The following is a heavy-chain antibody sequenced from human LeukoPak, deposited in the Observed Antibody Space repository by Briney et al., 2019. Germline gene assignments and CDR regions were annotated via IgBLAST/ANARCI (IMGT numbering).Heavy chain of an antibody. CDR1: GGSFSGYY. CDR3: ARRGLVRAAFDI. J-gene: IGHJ3*02. V-gene: IGHV4-34*01. Sequence: SETLSLTCAVYGGSFSGYYWSWIRQPPGKGLEWIGEINHSGSTNYNPSLKSRVTISVDTSKNQFSLKLSSVTAADTAVYYWARRGLVRAAFDIWGQGTMVTVSS. D-gene: IGHD6-19*01. CDR2: INHSGST.